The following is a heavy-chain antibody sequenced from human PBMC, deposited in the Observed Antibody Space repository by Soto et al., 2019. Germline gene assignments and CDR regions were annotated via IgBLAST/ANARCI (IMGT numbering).Heavy chain of an antibody. V-gene: IGHV3-23*01. CDR1: GFTFRNYA. CDR2: IGGSGDQI. CDR3: AKVKWIEFAPYFDY. D-gene: IGHD2-2*03. Sequence: GGSLRLSCVASGFTFRNYAMSWVRQAPGKGLEWVSAIGGSGDQIFYADSVRGRFTISRDNSKNTLYLQMDSLRAEDTAVYSCAKVKWIEFAPYFDYWGLATLVNVSS. J-gene: IGHJ4*02.